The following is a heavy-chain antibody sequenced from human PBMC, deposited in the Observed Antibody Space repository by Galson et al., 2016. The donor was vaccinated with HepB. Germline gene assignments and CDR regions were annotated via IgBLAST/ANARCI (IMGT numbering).Heavy chain of an antibody. Sequence: SLRLSCAASGFTFSPAWMHWVRQAPGKGLVWISRINRDGTSTIYADSVKGRFTISRDNAKNTVYLQMNSLSGEDTAVYYCARDGAHWDLDLWGRGTLVTVSS. CDR2: INRDGTST. CDR3: ARDGAHWDLDL. V-gene: IGHV3-74*01. CDR1: GFTFSPAW. J-gene: IGHJ2*01.